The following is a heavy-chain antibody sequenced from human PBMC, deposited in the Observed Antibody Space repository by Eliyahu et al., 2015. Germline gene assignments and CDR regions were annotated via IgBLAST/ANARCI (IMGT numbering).Heavy chain of an antibody. CDR3: TNASPDCGSTSCQKFDY. CDR2: IRSKSAGGTT. V-gene: IGHV3-15*01. J-gene: IGHJ4*02. Sequence: EVQLVESGGGLVKPGGSLRLSCXASGFTFSSAXXXWVRQVPGKGVEWVGRIRSKSAGGTTEYAAPVEGRFSISRDDSKNTLYLQMNSLKTEDSGVYYCTNASPDCGSTSCQKFDYWGQGTLLTVSS. CDR1: GFTFSSAX. D-gene: IGHD2-2*01.